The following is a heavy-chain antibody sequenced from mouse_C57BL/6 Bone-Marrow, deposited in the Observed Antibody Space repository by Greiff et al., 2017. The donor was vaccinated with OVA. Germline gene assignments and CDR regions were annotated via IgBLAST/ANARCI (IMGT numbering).Heavy chain of an antibody. J-gene: IGHJ2*01. Sequence: VQLKESVAELVRPGASVKLSCTASGFNIKNTYMHWVKQRPGQGLEWIGRIDPATGNTKYAPTFQGKATITADTSSNTAYLQLSNLTSEDTAIYYCAVLLWLRRFANWGQGTTLTVSS. CDR2: IDPATGNT. D-gene: IGHD2-2*01. V-gene: IGHV14-3*01. CDR1: GFNIKNTY. CDR3: AVLLWLRRFAN.